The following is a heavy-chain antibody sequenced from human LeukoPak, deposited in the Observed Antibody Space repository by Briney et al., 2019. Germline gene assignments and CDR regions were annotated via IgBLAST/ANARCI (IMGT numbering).Heavy chain of an antibody. Sequence: GASXXVXXKTSXXTFXXXXISWVRQAPGQGREWIVCIIPIFRTPTYAQNFQGRLTITTDESTSTAYMELSSLRSEDTAVYYCARDTASSFGYFDYWGQGTLVTVSS. J-gene: IGHJ4*02. CDR3: ARDTASSFGYFDY. CDR1: XXTFXXXX. V-gene: IGHV1-69*05. CDR2: IIPIFRTP. D-gene: IGHD3-10*01.